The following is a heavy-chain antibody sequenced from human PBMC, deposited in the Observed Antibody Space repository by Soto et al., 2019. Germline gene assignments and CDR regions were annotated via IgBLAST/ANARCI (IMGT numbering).Heavy chain of an antibody. V-gene: IGHV1-46*03. CDR2: INPSGGST. J-gene: IGHJ6*02. Sequence: ASVKVSCKASGGTFSSNAISWVRQAPGQGLEWMGIINPSGGSTSYAQKFQGRVTMTRDTSTSTVYMELSSLRSEDTAVYYCARSVVAAGRMDVWGQGTTVTVSS. D-gene: IGHD6-25*01. CDR1: GGTFSSNA. CDR3: ARSVVAAGRMDV.